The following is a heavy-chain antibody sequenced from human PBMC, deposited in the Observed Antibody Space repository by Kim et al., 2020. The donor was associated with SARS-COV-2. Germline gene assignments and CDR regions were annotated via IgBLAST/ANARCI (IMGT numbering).Heavy chain of an antibody. V-gene: IGHV3-48*04. J-gene: IGHJ4*02. Sequence: YYADYVKGRFTISRDNAKTSLYLKMNGLRAEDTAVYYCARGHGGNSPFDYWGQGTLVTVSS. D-gene: IGHD2-21*02. CDR3: ARGHGGNSPFDY.